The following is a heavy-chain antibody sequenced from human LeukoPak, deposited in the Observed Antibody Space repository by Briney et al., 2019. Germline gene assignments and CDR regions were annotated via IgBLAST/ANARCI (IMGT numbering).Heavy chain of an antibody. CDR3: ARDSHKFDSSGYYPDAFDI. V-gene: IGHV3-20*04. D-gene: IGHD3-22*01. CDR1: GFTFDDYG. Sequence: GGSLSLSCAASGFTFDDYGMSWVRQAPGKGLEWVSGINWNGGSTGYADSVKGRFTISRDNAKKSLYLQMHSLRAEDTAVYYCARDSHKFDSSGYYPDAFDIWGQGTMVTVSS. CDR2: INWNGGST. J-gene: IGHJ3*02.